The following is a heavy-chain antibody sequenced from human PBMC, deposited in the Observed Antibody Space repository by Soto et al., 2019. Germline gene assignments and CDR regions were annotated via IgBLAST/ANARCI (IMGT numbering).Heavy chain of an antibody. CDR3: AKDSKEGVWIQPWFSHGYYYYGMDV. J-gene: IGHJ6*02. Sequence: GGSLRLSCAASGFTFSSYGMHWVRQAPGKGLEWVAVISYDGSNKYYADSVKGRFTISRDNSKNTLYLQMNSLRAEDTAVYYCAKDSKEGVWIQPWFSHGYYYYGMDVWGQGTTVTVSS. CDR2: ISYDGSNK. D-gene: IGHD5-18*01. V-gene: IGHV3-30*18. CDR1: GFTFSSYG.